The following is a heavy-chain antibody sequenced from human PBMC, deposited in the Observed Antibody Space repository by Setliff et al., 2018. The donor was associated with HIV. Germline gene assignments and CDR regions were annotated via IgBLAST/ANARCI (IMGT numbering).Heavy chain of an antibody. CDR2: ISTSGST. D-gene: IGHD3-10*01. CDR3: ARAPYVSGSFGWFDP. J-gene: IGHJ5*02. Sequence: SETLTLTCTVSGGSITSGSYSWTWIREPAGKGLEWIGRISTSGSTNYNPSLKRLVTISLDTSKNQFSLKLTSVNAADTAVYYCARAPYVSGSFGWFDPWGQGTLVTVSS. CDR1: GGSITSGSYS. V-gene: IGHV4-61*02.